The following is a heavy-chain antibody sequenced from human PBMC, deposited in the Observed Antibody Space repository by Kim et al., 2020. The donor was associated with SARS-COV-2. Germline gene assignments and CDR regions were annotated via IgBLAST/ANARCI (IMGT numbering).Heavy chain of an antibody. D-gene: IGHD2-21*01. V-gene: IGHV3-30*03. J-gene: IGHJ4*02. CDR2: ISYDGSNK. CDR3: ATSDIVVGPVDY. Sequence: GGSLRLSCAASGFTFSSYGMHWVRQAPDKGLEWVAVISYDGSNKYYADSVKGRFTISRDNSKNTLYLQMNSLRAEDTAVYYCATSDIVVGPVDYWGQGTL. CDR1: GFTFSSYG.